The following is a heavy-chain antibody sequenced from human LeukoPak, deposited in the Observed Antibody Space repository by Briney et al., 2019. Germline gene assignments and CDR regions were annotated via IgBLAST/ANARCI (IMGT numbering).Heavy chain of an antibody. D-gene: IGHD3-10*01. Sequence: ASVKVSCKASGYTFTSYDINWVRQATGQGLEWMGWINPNSGNTGYAQKFQGRVTMTRNTSISTAYMELSSLRSDDTAVYYCARHIRNYYGSGSYYHYYYYMDVWGKGTTVTISS. CDR1: GYTFTSYD. V-gene: IGHV1-8*01. J-gene: IGHJ6*03. CDR3: ARHIRNYYGSGSYYHYYYYMDV. CDR2: INPNSGNT.